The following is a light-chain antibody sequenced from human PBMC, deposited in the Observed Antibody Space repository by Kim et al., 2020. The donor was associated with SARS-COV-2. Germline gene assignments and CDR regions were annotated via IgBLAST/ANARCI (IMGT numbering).Light chain of an antibody. CDR1: QSVLSSSNNKNN. CDR2: WAS. CDR3: QQYYNIPRT. J-gene: IGKJ1*01. V-gene: IGKV4-1*01. Sequence: ATINCKSSQSVLSSSNNKNNLAWYQQKPGQPPKLLIYWASTRESGVPDRFSGSGSGTDFTLTISSLQAEDVAVYYCQQYYNIPRTFGQGTKVDIK.